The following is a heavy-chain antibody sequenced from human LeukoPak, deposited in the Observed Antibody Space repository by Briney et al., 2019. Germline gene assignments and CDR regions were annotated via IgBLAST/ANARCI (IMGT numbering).Heavy chain of an antibody. CDR2: IIPFLGVV. CDR3: SPTGYDYDWFGP. CDR1: TDNLNIDYA. Sequence: SVRVSCKALTDNLNIDYAFIWVRQAPGQGLQWMGRIIPFLGVVNYAQNFQGRVSFTADKSTNTMYMEVPSLRLDDTAVYYCSPTGYDYDWFGPWGQGTLVTVSP. J-gene: IGHJ5*02. V-gene: IGHV1-69*04. D-gene: IGHD5-12*01.